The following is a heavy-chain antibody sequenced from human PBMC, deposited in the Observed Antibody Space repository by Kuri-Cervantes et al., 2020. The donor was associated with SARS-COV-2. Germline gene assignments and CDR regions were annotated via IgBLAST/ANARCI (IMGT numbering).Heavy chain of an antibody. J-gene: IGHJ6*02. Sequence: LSCTLSGGSISTYAWSWIRQLQGKGLGWIGYIDCRGCTNYNHSLKSRVTISVDTFKNLFSLKLSSVTAADTDVYYCAGHFLSAPEQMSVGGYYYYGLDVWGQGTTVTVSS. D-gene: IGHD2/OR15-2a*01. CDR1: GGSISTYA. CDR2: IDCRGCT. V-gene: IGHV4-59*12. CDR3: AGHFLSAPEQMSVGGYYYYGLDV.